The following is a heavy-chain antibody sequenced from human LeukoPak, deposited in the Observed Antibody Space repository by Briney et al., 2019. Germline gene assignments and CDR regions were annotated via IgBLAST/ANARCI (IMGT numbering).Heavy chain of an antibody. CDR2: INHSGST. CDR1: GGSFSGYY. D-gene: IGHD6-6*01. Sequence: SETLSLTCAVYGGSFSGYYWSWIRQPPGKGLEWIGEINHSGSTNYNPSLKSRVTISVDTSKNQFSLKLSSVTAADTAVYYCARGRPRPLPLFDYWGQGTLVTVSS. J-gene: IGHJ4*02. V-gene: IGHV4-34*01. CDR3: ARGRPRPLPLFDY.